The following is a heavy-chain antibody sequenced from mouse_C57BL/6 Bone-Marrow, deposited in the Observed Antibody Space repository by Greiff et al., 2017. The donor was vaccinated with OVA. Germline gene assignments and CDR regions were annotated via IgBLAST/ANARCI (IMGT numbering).Heavy chain of an antibody. CDR1: GFTFSSYA. J-gene: IGHJ2*01. Sequence: EVKVEESGGGLVKPGGSLKLSCAASGFTFSSYAMSWVRQTPEKRLEWVATISDGGSYTYYPDNVKGRFTISRDNAKNNLYLQMSHLKSEDTAMYYCARVGGITTVVADYWGQGTTLTVSS. D-gene: IGHD1-1*01. V-gene: IGHV5-4*03. CDR3: ARVGGITTVVADY. CDR2: ISDGGSYT.